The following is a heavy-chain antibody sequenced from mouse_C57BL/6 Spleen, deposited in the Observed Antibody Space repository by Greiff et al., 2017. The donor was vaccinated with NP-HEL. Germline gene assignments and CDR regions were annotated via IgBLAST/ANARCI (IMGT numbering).Heavy chain of an antibody. CDR1: GFTFSSYA. CDR2: ISSGGDYI. V-gene: IGHV5-9-1*02. D-gene: IGHD1-1*01. J-gene: IGHJ4*01. Sequence: EVMLVESGEGLVKPGGSLKLSCAASGFTFSSYAMSWVRQTPEKRLEWVAYISSGGDYIYYADTVKGRFTISRDNARNTLYLQMSSLKSEDTAMYYCTRDGSPYAMDYWGQGTSVTVSS. CDR3: TRDGSPYAMDY.